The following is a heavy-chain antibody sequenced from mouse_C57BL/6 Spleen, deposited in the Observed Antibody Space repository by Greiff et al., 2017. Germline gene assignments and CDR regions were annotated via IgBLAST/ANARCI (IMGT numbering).Heavy chain of an antibody. CDR3: ATVGNAMDY. Sequence: QVQLQQPGAELVMPGASVKLSCKASGYTFTSYWMHWVKQRPGQGLEWIGEIDPSDSYTNYNQKFKGKSTLTVDKSSSTAYMQLSSLTSEDSAVYYCATVGNAMDYWGQGTSVTVSS. J-gene: IGHJ4*01. D-gene: IGHD3-3*01. CDR2: IDPSDSYT. V-gene: IGHV1-69*01. CDR1: GYTFTSYW.